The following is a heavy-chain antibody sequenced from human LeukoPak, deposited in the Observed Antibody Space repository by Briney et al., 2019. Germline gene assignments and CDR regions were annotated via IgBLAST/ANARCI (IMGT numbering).Heavy chain of an antibody. D-gene: IGHD3-10*01. CDR2: IRSKAYGGTT. CDR1: GFTFGDYA. J-gene: IGHJ3*02. V-gene: IGHV3-49*03. CDR3: TRVLSQYYGSGSPKGSDAFDI. Sequence: GGSLRLSCTASGFTFGDYAMSWFRQAPGKGLEWVGFIRSKAYGGTTEYAASVKGRFTISRDDSKSIAYLQMNSLKTEDTAVYYCTRVLSQYYGSGSPKGSDAFDIWGQGTMVTVSS.